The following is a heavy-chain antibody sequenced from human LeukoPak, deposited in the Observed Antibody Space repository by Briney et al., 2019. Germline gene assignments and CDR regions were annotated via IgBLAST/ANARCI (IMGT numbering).Heavy chain of an antibody. Sequence: PSETLSLTCTVSGGSVSRGSYYWSWIRQPPGKGLEWIGYIYYSGSTNYNPSLKSRVTISVGTSKNQFSLKLSSVTAADTAVYYCARDPGSNDFDYWGQGTLVTVSS. CDR1: GGSVSRGSYY. D-gene: IGHD3-10*01. CDR2: IYYSGST. CDR3: ARDPGSNDFDY. J-gene: IGHJ4*02. V-gene: IGHV4-61*01.